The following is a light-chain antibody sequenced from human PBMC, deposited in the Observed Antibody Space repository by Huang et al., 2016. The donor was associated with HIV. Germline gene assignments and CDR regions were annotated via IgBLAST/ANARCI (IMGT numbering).Light chain of an antibody. CDR2: WAS. CDR3: QQYYSTLT. Sequence: DIVMTQSQDSLAVSLGESASINCKSSQSVLYSSNNKNYLAWYQQKPGQPPKLLIYWASARESVVPDRFSGSGSGTDFTLTISSLQAEDVAVYYCQQYYSTLTFGGGTKVEIK. V-gene: IGKV4-1*01. J-gene: IGKJ4*01. CDR1: QSVLYSSNNKNY.